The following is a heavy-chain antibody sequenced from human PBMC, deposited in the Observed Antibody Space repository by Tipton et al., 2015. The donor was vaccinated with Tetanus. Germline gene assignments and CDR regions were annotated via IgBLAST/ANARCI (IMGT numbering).Heavy chain of an antibody. CDR1: GFIFSDYY. D-gene: IGHD1-26*01. CDR2: IYSGGST. V-gene: IGHV3-53*01. J-gene: IGHJ4*02. CDR3: ARARSGSYYLDY. Sequence: SGFIFSDYYMSWIRQAPGKGLEWVSVIYSGGSTYYADSVKGRFTISRDNSKNTLYLQMNSLRAEDTAVYYCARARSGSYYLDYWGQGTLVTVSS.